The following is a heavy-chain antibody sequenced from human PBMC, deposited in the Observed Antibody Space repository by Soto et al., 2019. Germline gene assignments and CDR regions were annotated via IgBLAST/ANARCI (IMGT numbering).Heavy chain of an antibody. CDR2: IYYSGST. J-gene: IGHJ6*02. V-gene: IGHV4-61*01. D-gene: IGHD4-4*01. Sequence: NPSETLSLTCTVSGGSVSSGSYYWSWIRQPPGKGLEWIGYIYYSGSTNYNPSLKSRVTISVDTSKNQFSLKLSSVTAADTAVYYCARDRATVTTGSYYYGMDVWGQGTTVTVSS. CDR3: ARDRATVTTGSYYYGMDV. CDR1: GGSVSSGSYY.